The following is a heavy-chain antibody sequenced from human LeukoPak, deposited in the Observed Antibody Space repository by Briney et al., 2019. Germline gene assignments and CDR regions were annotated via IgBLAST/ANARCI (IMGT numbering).Heavy chain of an antibody. J-gene: IGHJ6*03. CDR1: GGSISSYY. Sequence: SETLSLTCTVSGGSISSYYWSWIRQPPGKGLEWIGYIYYSGSTNYNPSLKSRVTISVDTSKNQFSLKPSSVTAADTAVYYCARDNSPFDYYYYYMDVWGKGTTVTVSS. CDR3: ARDNSPFDYYYYYMDV. CDR2: IYYSGST. D-gene: IGHD4-11*01. V-gene: IGHV4-59*01.